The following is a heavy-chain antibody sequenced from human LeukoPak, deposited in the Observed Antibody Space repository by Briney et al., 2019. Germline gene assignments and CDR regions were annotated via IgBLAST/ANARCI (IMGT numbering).Heavy chain of an antibody. Sequence: GGSLRLSCAASGFTFGYYGMHWVRQAPGKGLEWVTFIGYDGTDKYYADSVKGRFTISRDNSKNTLSLHMNSPRAEDTAVYYCARDLTYNSWYYFDSWGQGTLVTVSS. D-gene: IGHD6-13*01. V-gene: IGHV3-30*02. CDR2: IGYDGTDK. J-gene: IGHJ4*02. CDR1: GFTFGYYG. CDR3: ARDLTYNSWYYFDS.